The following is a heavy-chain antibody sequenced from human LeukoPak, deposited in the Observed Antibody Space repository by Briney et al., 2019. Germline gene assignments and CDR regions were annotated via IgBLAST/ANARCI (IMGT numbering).Heavy chain of an antibody. CDR3: ARDSSRTVFGVPPTFDP. Sequence: SETLSLTCTVSGGSLSSYYWSWIRQPAGKGLEWIGRIYTSGSTNYNPSLKSRVTMSVDTSKNQFSLKLSSVTAADTAVYYCARDSSRTVFGVPPTFDPWGQGTLVTVSS. D-gene: IGHD3-3*01. CDR2: IYTSGST. CDR1: GGSLSSYY. V-gene: IGHV4-4*07. J-gene: IGHJ5*02.